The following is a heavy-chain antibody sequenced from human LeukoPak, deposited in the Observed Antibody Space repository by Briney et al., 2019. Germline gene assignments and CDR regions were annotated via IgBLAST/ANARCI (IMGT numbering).Heavy chain of an antibody. V-gene: IGHV1-2*02. D-gene: IGHD3-10*01. CDR2: INPKSGGT. J-gene: IGHJ4*02. Sequence: ASVKVSCKASGYSFTGHYMHWVRQAPGQGLEWMGWINPKSGGTNYAQKFQGRVTMTRDTSISTAYMDMSRLRSDDTAVYYCARERRRTAWFGETNYWGQGTLVTVSS. CDR3: ARERRRTAWFGETNY. CDR1: GYSFTGHY.